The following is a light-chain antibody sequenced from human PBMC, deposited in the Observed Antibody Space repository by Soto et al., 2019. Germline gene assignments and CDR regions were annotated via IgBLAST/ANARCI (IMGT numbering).Light chain of an antibody. CDR3: QQHGTSPLT. V-gene: IGKV3-20*01. J-gene: IGKJ4*01. CDR2: AAS. Sequence: EIVVTQSKTPLYVSPGERATLSCRASQSVSSSFLGWYQQKPGQAPRLLIYAASSRAAGIPDRFSGSGSGTDFTLTISRLEPEAFAVYYCQQHGTSPLTCGGGTKVE. CDR1: QSVSSSF.